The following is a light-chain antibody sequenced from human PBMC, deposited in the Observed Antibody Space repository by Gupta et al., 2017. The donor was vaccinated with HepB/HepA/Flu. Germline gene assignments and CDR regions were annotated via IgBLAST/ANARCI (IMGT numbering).Light chain of an antibody. J-gene: IGKJ1*01. CDR1: QSVSSN. V-gene: IGKV3-11*01. CDR2: NAS. CDR3: QLRSNWPPWT. Sequence: EIVLTQSPATLSVSPGERATLSCRASQSVSSNLAWYQQKPGQTPRLLIYNASNRATGIPARFSGSGSGTDFTLTISSLEPEDFAVYYCQLRSNWPPWTFGQGTKVEIK.